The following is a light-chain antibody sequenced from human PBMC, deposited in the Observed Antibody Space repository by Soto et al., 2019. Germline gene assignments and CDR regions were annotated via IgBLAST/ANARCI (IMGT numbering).Light chain of an antibody. Sequence: QAVVTQEPSLTVSPGGTVTLTCGSSTGAVTSGHYPYGFQQKPGPAPRTLIYDTSNKHSWTPARFSGSLLGGKAALTLSGAQPEDEAEYYCLLSYSGAHVVFGRGTKVTVL. CDR1: TGAVTSGHY. V-gene: IGLV7-46*01. J-gene: IGLJ2*01. CDR3: LLSYSGAHVV. CDR2: DTS.